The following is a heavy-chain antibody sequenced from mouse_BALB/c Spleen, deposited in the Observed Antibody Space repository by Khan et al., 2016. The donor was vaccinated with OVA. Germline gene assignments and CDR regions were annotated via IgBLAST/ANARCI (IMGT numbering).Heavy chain of an antibody. Sequence: VQLQESGAELARPRASVKMSCKASGYTFTSYTMHWVKQRPGQGLEWIGYINPSSGYTNYNQKFKDKATLTADKSSSTAYIQLSSLTSEDSAVYYCEREGAYFRADGWFAYWGQGTLVTVSA. D-gene: IGHD2-14*01. V-gene: IGHV1-4*01. CDR2: INPSSGYT. CDR1: GYTFTSYT. J-gene: IGHJ3*01. CDR3: EREGAYFRADGWFAY.